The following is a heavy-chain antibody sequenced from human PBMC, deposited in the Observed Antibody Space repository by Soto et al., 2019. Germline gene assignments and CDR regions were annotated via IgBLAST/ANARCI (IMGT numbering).Heavy chain of an antibody. D-gene: IGHD3-16*01. Sequence: EGQLLESGGGLVRPGGSLRLSCAASGFTFTGFGMHWVRQAPGKGLEWLAALRGSGDSKNYAESVKGRFTISRDNSRDKLFLEMDSLRVEDLAVYVCAVPFFRGWNYVQGSAFDVWGQGTIVTVSS. CDR1: GFTFTGFG. V-gene: IGHV3-23*01. J-gene: IGHJ3*01. CDR2: LRGSGDSK. CDR3: AVPFFRGWNYVQGSAFDV.